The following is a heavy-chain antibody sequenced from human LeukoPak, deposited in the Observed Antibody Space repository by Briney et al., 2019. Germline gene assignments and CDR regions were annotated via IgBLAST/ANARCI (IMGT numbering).Heavy chain of an antibody. CDR1: GFTFSDYG. V-gene: IGHV3-33*06. CDR3: AKDGTGCGGDCYSDY. Sequence: GRSLRLSCAASGFTFSDYGMHWVRQAPGKGLEWVAVIWSDGVNKYYPDSVQGRFAISRDNSENTLYLQMNSLRAEDTALYYCAKDGTGCGGDCYSDYWGQGTLVTVSS. CDR2: IWSDGVNK. J-gene: IGHJ4*02. D-gene: IGHD2-21*02.